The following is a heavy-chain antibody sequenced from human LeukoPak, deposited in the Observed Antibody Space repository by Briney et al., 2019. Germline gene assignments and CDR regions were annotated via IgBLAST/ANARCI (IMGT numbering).Heavy chain of an antibody. V-gene: IGHV4-4*07. CDR1: GGSISSYY. Sequence: SETLSLTCTVSGGSISSYYWSWIRQPAGKGLEWIGRIYTSGSTNYNPSLKSRVTMSVDTSKNQFSLKLSSVTAADTAVYYCARDALYDFWSGIMGNWSDPWGQGTLVTVSP. CDR3: ARDALYDFWSGIMGNWSDP. J-gene: IGHJ5*02. D-gene: IGHD3-3*01. CDR2: IYTSGST.